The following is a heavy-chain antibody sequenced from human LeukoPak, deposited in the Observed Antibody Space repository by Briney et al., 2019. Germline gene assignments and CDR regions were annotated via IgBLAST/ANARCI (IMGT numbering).Heavy chain of an antibody. J-gene: IGHJ4*02. CDR2: MYYSGST. Sequence: SETLSLTCTVSGGSISSGDYYWSWIRQPPGKGLEWIAYMYYSGSTYYNPSLKSRVTISVDTSKNQFSLKLSSVTAADTAVYYCARVITMVRGVTVHFDYWGQGTLVTVSS. CDR3: ARVITMVRGVTVHFDY. D-gene: IGHD3-10*01. CDR1: GGSISSGDYY. V-gene: IGHV4-30-4*01.